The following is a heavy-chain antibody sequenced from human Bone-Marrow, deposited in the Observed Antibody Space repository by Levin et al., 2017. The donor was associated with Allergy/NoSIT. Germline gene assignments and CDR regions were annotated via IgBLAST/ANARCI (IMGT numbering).Heavy chain of an antibody. J-gene: IGHJ3*02. V-gene: IGHV4-34*01. Sequence: SETLSLTCAVYGGSFSGYYWSWIRQPPGKGLEWIGEINHSGSTNYNPSLKSRVTISVDTSKNQFSLKLSSVTAADTAVYYCARQRGCSGGSCYSAFDIWGQGTMVTVSS. CDR1: GGSFSGYY. CDR3: ARQRGCSGGSCYSAFDI. D-gene: IGHD2-15*01. CDR2: INHSGST.